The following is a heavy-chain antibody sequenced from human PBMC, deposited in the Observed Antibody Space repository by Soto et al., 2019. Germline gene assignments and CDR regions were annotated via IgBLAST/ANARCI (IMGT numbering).Heavy chain of an antibody. CDR2: TYHSGST. V-gene: IGHV4-59*08. J-gene: IGHJ5*02. CDR1: GGSIRSYY. D-gene: IGHD2-15*01. Sequence: SETLSLTCAVSGGSIRSYYWSWIRQPPGKGLEWIGYTYHSGSTNYNPSLKSRVTISVDTSKNQFSLKLSSVTAADTAVYYFARQKGYCSSGICYSGTWFDPWGQGTLVTVSS. CDR3: ARQKGYCSSGICYSGTWFDP.